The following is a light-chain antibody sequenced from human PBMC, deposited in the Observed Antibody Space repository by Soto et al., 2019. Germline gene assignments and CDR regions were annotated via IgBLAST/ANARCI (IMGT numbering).Light chain of an antibody. CDR2: GAS. CDR3: QQTHSAPRT. Sequence: DIQMTQSPSPLSASVGDRVTITCRASQTISTYLNWYQQKPGKAPKLLIYGASSLQSGVPSRFSGSGSGTDFTLTISSVQPEDFAIYYCQQTHSAPRTFGQGTRLDIK. V-gene: IGKV1-39*01. J-gene: IGKJ1*01. CDR1: QTISTY.